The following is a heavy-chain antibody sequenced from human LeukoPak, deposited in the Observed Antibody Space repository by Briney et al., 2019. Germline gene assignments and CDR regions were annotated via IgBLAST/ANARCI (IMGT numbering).Heavy chain of an antibody. CDR3: ASPMVYDTYYYYHGMDV. V-gene: IGHV1-46*01. CDR2: INPSGGST. CDR1: GYTFTSYY. D-gene: IGHD2-8*01. Sequence: GASVKVSCKASGYTFTSYYMHWVRQAPGQGLEWMGIINPSGGSTSYAQKFQGRVTMTRDTSTSTVYMELSSLRSEDTAVYYCASPMVYDTYYYYHGMDVWGQGTTVTVSS. J-gene: IGHJ6*02.